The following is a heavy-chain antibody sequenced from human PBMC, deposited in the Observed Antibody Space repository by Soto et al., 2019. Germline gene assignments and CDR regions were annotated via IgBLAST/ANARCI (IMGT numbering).Heavy chain of an antibody. J-gene: IGHJ2*01. Sequence: QVQLVQSGAEVKKPGSSVKDSCKASGGTFSSYAISWVRQAPGQGLEWMGGIIPIFGTANYAQKFQGRVTITADESTSTAYMQLSSLRSEDPAVYYCVVVVADGYFDLWGRGTLVTVSS. CDR1: GGTFSSYA. CDR3: VVVVADGYFDL. CDR2: IIPIFGTA. D-gene: IGHD2-15*01. V-gene: IGHV1-69*12.